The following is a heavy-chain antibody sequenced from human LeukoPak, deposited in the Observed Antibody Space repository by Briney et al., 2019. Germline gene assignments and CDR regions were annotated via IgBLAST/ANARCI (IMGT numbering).Heavy chain of an antibody. CDR3: ARDFFGFRSSSGGDFDC. D-gene: IGHD6-6*01. J-gene: IGHJ4*02. Sequence: SETLSLTCTVSGGSISSYYWSWIRQPPGKGLEWIGYIYYSGSTNYNPSLKSRVTISVDTSKNQFSLKLSSVTAADTAVYYCARDFFGFRSSSGGDFDCWGQGTLVTVSS. CDR2: IYYSGST. CDR1: GGSISSYY. V-gene: IGHV4-59*01.